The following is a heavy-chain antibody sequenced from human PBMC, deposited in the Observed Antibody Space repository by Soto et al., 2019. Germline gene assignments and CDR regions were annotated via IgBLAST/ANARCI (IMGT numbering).Heavy chain of an antibody. Sequence: QVQLVESGGGVVQPGRSLRLSCAASGFTFSGYAMHWVRQAPGKGLEWVAIISYDGSNKYYADSVKGRFTISRDNSKNTLYRQMNSLKADDTAVYYCARDLGGAIDYWGQGTLITVSS. D-gene: IGHD3-16*01. V-gene: IGHV3-30-3*01. CDR3: ARDLGGAIDY. CDR2: ISYDGSNK. CDR1: GFTFSGYA. J-gene: IGHJ4*02.